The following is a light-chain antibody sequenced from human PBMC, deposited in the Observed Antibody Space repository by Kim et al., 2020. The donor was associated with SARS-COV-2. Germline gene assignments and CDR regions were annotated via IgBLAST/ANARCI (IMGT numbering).Light chain of an antibody. CDR1: SGHSSDI. CDR2: LERGGPY. J-gene: IGLJ3*02. Sequence: QPVLTQSSSASASLGSSVKITCTLSSGHSSDIIAWHQHQPGRAPRYLMKLERGGPYDKGSGVPDRFSGSSSGADRYLTISNHQSEDEADYYCETWDRTTRVFGGGTKLTVL. V-gene: IGLV4-60*03. CDR3: ETWDRTTRV.